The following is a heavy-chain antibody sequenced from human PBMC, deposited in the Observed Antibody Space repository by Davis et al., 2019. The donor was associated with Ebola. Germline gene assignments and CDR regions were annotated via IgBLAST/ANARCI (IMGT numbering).Heavy chain of an antibody. CDR2: IYSGGST. J-gene: IGHJ4*02. Sequence: GGSLRLSCAASGFTVTTNYISWVRQAPGKGLEWVSVIYSGGSTYYADSVKGRFTISRDNSKNTLYLQMNSLRAEDTAVYYCARGLDGDYFAGDYWGQGTLVTVSS. CDR1: GFTVTTNY. CDR3: ARGLDGDYFAGDY. D-gene: IGHD4-17*01. V-gene: IGHV3-53*01.